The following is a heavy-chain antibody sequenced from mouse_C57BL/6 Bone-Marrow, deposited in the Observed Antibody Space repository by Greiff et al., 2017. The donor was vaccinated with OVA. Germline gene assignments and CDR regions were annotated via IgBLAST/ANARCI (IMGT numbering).Heavy chain of an antibody. V-gene: IGHV1-55*01. CDR1: GYTFTSYW. Sequence: VKLQQPGAELVKPGASVKMSCKASGYTFTSYWITWVKQRPGQGLEWIGDIYPGSGSTNYNEKFKSKATLTVDTSSSTAYMQLSSLTSEDSAVYYCAREDGIYYGSISLWYSDVWGTGTTVTVSS. J-gene: IGHJ1*03. CDR2: IYPGSGST. CDR3: AREDGIYYGSISLWYSDV. D-gene: IGHD1-1*01.